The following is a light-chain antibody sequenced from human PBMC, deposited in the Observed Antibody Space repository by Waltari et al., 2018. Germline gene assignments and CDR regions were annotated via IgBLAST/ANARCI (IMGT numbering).Light chain of an antibody. Sequence: IVLMQSPVTLSLSPGERATLSCSASQSVSSSDLAWYQQKPGQAPRHLIYGASSRATGIPDRFSGSGSGTDFTLTISRLEPEDFAVYYCQQYGSSPPITFGPGTKVDIK. J-gene: IGKJ3*01. V-gene: IGKV3-20*01. CDR3: QQYGSSPPIT. CDR2: GAS. CDR1: QSVSSSD.